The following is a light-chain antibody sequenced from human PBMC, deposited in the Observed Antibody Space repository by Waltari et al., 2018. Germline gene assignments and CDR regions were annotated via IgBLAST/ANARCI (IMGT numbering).Light chain of an antibody. V-gene: IGKV3-15*01. J-gene: IGKJ4*01. CDR1: QSVSSN. CDR2: GAS. Sequence: EIVMTQSPATLSVSPGERATLSCMASQSVSSNLAWYQQKPGQAPRLLIYGASTRATGIPARFSGSGSGTEFTLTISSLQSEDFAVYYCQQYNNWPLTFGRGTKVEIK. CDR3: QQYNNWPLT.